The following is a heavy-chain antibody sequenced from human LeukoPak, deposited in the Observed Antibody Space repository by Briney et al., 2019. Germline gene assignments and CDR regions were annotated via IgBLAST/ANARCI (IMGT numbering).Heavy chain of an antibody. D-gene: IGHD3-10*01. J-gene: IGHJ6*02. CDR2: ISPYNGNT. CDR3: ARIQVNWYGEVTPLSPPNYGMDV. CDR1: GYTFTDDG. Sequence: ASVNVSCKASGYTFTDDGISWVRQAPGQGLEWMGWISPYNGNTKYADKVLGRVAMSTDISTTTAYMELRGLSSDDTAVYYCARIQVNWYGEVTPLSPPNYGMDVWGQGTTVIVSS. V-gene: IGHV1-18*01.